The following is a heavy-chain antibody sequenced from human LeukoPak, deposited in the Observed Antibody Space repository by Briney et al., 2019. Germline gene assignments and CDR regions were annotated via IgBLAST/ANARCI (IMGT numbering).Heavy chain of an antibody. CDR3: GRSRRINASLYYYMDV. V-gene: IGHV3-30*02. CDR2: IRSDGSNK. D-gene: IGHD2-15*01. Sequence: GGSLRLSCAASGFTFGSYGMHWVRQAPGKGLEWVTFIRSDGSNKYYADSVKGRFTISRDNSKNTVYLLMNSLRAEDTAVYYCGRSRRINASLYYYMDVWGKGTTVTVSS. CDR1: GFTFGSYG. J-gene: IGHJ6*03.